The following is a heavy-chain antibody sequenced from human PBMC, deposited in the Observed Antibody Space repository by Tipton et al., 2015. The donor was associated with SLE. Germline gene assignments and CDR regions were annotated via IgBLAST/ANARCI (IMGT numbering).Heavy chain of an antibody. CDR1: GGSFSGYY. CDR3: ARAPRGVGTQYYFDY. V-gene: IGHV4-34*01. CDR2: INHSGST. D-gene: IGHD4-23*01. Sequence: TLSLTCAVYGGSFSGYYWSWIRQPPGKGLEWIGEINHSGSTNYNPSLKSRVTISVDTSKNQFSLKLSSVTAADTAVYYCARAPRGVGTQYYFDYWGQGTLVTVSS. J-gene: IGHJ4*02.